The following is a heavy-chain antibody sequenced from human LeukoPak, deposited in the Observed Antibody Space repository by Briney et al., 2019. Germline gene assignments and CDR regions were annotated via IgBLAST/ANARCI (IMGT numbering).Heavy chain of an antibody. D-gene: IGHD2-2*03. V-gene: IGHV3-30*09. CDR3: ASGYCSSTSCFPDY. Sequence: GRSLRLSCAASGFIFSSYAVHWVRQAPGKGLEWVAVISYDRSNKYYADSVKGRFAISRDNSKNTLYLQMNSLRGEDTAVYHWASGYCSSTSCFPDYWGQGTLVTVSS. CDR2: ISYDRSNK. J-gene: IGHJ4*02. CDR1: GFIFSSYA.